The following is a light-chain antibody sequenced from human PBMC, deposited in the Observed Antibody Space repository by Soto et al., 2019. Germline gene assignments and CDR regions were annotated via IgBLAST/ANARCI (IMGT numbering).Light chain of an antibody. CDR1: QSVNSN. Sequence: EIVMTQSPATLSVSPGERATLSCRASQSVNSNLAWYRQKPGQAPRLLIYGASTRATGIPARFSGSGSGTEFTLTISGLQSEDFAVYYWQQYNNWPPWTFGQGTKVEI. V-gene: IGKV3-15*01. J-gene: IGKJ1*01. CDR2: GAS. CDR3: QQYNNWPPWT.